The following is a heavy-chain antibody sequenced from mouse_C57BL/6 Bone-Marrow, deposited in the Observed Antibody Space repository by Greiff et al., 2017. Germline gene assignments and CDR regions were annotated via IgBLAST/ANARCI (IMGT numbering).Heavy chain of an antibody. CDR3: ARSGPLGRSFDY. CDR1: GYTFTSYW. Sequence: QVQLQQPGAELVKPGASVKMSCKASGYTFTSYWITWVKQRPGQGLEWIGDIYPTSGRTNYNEKFKSKAILTVDTSSNTAYIQLSSLTSEDSAVFCGARSGPLGRSFDYWGQGTTLTVSS. CDR2: IYPTSGRT. D-gene: IGHD4-1*01. V-gene: IGHV1-55*01. J-gene: IGHJ2*01.